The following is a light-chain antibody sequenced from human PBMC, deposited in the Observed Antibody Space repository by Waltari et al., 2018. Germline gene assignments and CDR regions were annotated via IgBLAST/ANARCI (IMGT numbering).Light chain of an antibody. CDR1: SSDVGGYEY. Sequence: QSALTQPASVSGSPGQSITISCTGTSSDVGGYEYVSWYQQYPGKAPKLMIYEVRNLPSGVSNRCSGSKSGNTASLTISGLQAEDEADYYCSSVTRSSTWVFGGGTKLTVL. CDR3: SSVTRSSTWV. J-gene: IGLJ3*02. CDR2: EVR. V-gene: IGLV2-14*01.